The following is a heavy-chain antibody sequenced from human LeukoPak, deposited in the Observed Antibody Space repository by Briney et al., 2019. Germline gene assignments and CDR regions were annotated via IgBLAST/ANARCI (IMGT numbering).Heavy chain of an antibody. CDR3: ARDLGY. Sequence: PSETLSLTCTVSGYSISSGYYWGWFRQPPGKGLEWIGSIYHRGTTYYNPSLKSRVTISVDTSKNQFSLKLNFVTAADTAVYYCARDLGYWGQGILVTVSS. CDR2: IYHRGTT. D-gene: IGHD3-16*01. V-gene: IGHV4-38-2*02. J-gene: IGHJ4*02. CDR1: GYSISSGYY.